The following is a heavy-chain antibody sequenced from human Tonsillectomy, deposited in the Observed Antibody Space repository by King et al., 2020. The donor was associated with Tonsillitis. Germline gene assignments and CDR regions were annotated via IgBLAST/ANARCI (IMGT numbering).Heavy chain of an antibody. V-gene: IGHV3-74*01. Sequence: VQLVESGGGLIQPGGSLRLSCAASGFTFNSYWMHWVRHAPGKGLVWVSRSSSDGIDTTYADSVKGRFTISRDNANNTLYLQMNSLRAEDTAVYYCARAPVGSYRTFWYQEREEYAFDIWGQGTMVTVSS. CDR2: SSSDGIDT. J-gene: IGHJ3*02. CDR1: GFTFNSYW. D-gene: IGHD1-26*01. CDR3: ARAPVGSYRTFWYQEREEYAFDI.